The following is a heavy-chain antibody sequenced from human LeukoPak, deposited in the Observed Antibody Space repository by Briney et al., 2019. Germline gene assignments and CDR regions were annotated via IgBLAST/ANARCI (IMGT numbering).Heavy chain of an antibody. CDR3: ARGAKWAYYFDY. Sequence: GGSLRLSCAASGFTFSRYSMNWVRQAPGKGLEWVSSISDDGKYIYYADSVKGRFTISRDNAKDTLYLHMNSLTAEDTAVYYCARGAKWAYYFDYWGQGTLVTVSS. CDR2: ISDDGKYI. V-gene: IGHV3-21*01. J-gene: IGHJ4*02. D-gene: IGHD1-26*01. CDR1: GFTFSRYS.